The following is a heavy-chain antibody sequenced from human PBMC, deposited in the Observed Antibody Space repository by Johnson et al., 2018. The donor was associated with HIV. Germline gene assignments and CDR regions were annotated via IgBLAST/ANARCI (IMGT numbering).Heavy chain of an antibody. V-gene: IGHV3-66*01. CDR1: GIIVTGNF. D-gene: IGHD1-26*01. J-gene: IGHJ3*02. CDR3: AKTHSGSYYDAFDI. Sequence: VLLVESGGGLVQPGGSLRLSCAASGIIVTGNFMSWVRQAPGKGLEWVSVINAGGDTYYADSVKGRFTISRDNSKNTLYLQMNSLRAEDTAVYYCAKTHSGSYYDAFDIWGQGTMVTVSS. CDR2: INAGGDT.